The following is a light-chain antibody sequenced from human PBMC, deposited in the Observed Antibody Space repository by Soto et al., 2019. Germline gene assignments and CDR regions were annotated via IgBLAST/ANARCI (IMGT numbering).Light chain of an antibody. CDR1: QSISTW. CDR2: AAS. Sequence: DIQMTQSPSTLSASVGDRVTITCRASQSISTWLAWYQQKPGKAPKLLIFAASTLVRGVPSKFSGRGSGTEFTLTISSLQADDFATYYCQQYNSYPWTFGQGTKVDIK. CDR3: QQYNSYPWT. V-gene: IGKV1-5*01. J-gene: IGKJ1*01.